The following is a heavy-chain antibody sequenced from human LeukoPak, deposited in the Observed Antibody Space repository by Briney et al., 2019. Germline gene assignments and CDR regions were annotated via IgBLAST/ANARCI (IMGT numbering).Heavy chain of an antibody. V-gene: IGHV3-48*01. D-gene: IGHD6-6*01. Sequence: PGGSLRLSCVGSGFSLSAYNMNWVRQAPGKGLESVSYISSSSATIFYADSVKGRFTISRDNAKNSLYLQMNRLRPEDTAVYFCARDRHVPGLYYYYMDVWGKGTTVTVSS. CDR2: ISSSSATI. CDR1: GFSLSAYN. CDR3: ARDRHVPGLYYYYMDV. J-gene: IGHJ6*03.